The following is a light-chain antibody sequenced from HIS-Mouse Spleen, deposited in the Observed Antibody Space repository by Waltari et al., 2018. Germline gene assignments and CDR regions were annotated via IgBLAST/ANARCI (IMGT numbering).Light chain of an antibody. CDR2: KAS. V-gene: IGKV1-5*03. CDR1: QSISSW. Sequence: DIQMTQSPSTLSASVGDRVTITCRASQSISSWLAWYQQKPGKAPKLLIYKASSLESGVPSRFSGSGSGTEFTLTISSLQAEDVAVYYCQQYYSTITFGPGTKVDIK. J-gene: IGKJ3*01. CDR3: QQYYSTIT.